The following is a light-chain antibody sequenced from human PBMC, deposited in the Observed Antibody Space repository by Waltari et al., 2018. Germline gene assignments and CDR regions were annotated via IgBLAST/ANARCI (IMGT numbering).Light chain of an antibody. V-gene: IGKV3-20*01. CDR2: GAS. Sequence: IMLTQSPGPLSLSPGERAPLSCRASPSISRYLAWYQQKPGQAPRLLIYGASTRATGIPDRFSGSGSGTDFSLTISGLEPEDSAVYYCQHHFRLPATFGQGTKVEIK. J-gene: IGKJ1*01. CDR3: QHHFRLPAT. CDR1: PSISRY.